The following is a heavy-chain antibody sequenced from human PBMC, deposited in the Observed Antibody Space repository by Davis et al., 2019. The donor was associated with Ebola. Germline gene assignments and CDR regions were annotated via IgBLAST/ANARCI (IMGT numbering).Heavy chain of an antibody. CDR3: ARRSDFWSGYSSYYVMDV. D-gene: IGHD3-3*01. J-gene: IGHJ6*02. Sequence: PGGSLRLSCKGSGYSFTSYWIGWVRQMPGKGLEWMGIIYPGDSDTRYSPSFQGQVTISADKSISTAYLQWSSLKASDTAMYYCARRSDFWSGYSSYYVMDVWGQGTTVTVSS. CDR1: GYSFTSYW. V-gene: IGHV5-51*01. CDR2: IYPGDSDT.